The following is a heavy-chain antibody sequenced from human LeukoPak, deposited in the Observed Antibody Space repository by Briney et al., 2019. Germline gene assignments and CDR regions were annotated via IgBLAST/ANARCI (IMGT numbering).Heavy chain of an antibody. D-gene: IGHD3-22*01. CDR3: AGSGYYSFPVGD. V-gene: IGHV4-34*01. CDR2: INHSGST. Sequence: NPSETLSLTCAVYGGSFSRYYWSWIRQPPGKGLEWIGEINHSGSTNYNPSLKSRVTISVDMSKNQFSLNLSSVTAADTAVYYRAGSGYYSFPVGDWGQGTLVTVSS. CDR1: GGSFSRYY. J-gene: IGHJ4*02.